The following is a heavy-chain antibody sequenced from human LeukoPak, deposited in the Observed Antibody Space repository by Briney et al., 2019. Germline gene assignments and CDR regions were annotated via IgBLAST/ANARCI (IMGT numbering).Heavy chain of an antibody. J-gene: IGHJ3*02. CDR2: MNPNSGNT. CDR1: GYTFTSYD. D-gene: IGHD5-12*01. V-gene: IGHV1-8*01. Sequence: ASVKVSCKASGYTFTSYDINWVRQATGQGLEWMGWMNPNSGNTGYAQKFQGRVTMTRNTSISTAYMELSSLRSEDTAVYYCARGDGWLRHDAFDIWGQGTMVTVSS. CDR3: ARGDGWLRHDAFDI.